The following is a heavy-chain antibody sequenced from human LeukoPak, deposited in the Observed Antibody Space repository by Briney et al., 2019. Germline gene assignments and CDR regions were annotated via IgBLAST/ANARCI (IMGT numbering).Heavy chain of an antibody. CDR3: ARILGLTLDY. CDR1: GFTFSGYS. CDR2: IVTSGNII. Sequence: PGGSLRLSCAASGFTFSGYSMNWVRQAPGRGLEWVSYIVTSGNIIYYADSVKGRFTISRDNAKNSLYLQMNSLRDEDTAVYYCARILGLTLDYWGQGALVTVSS. D-gene: IGHD1-14*01. J-gene: IGHJ4*02. V-gene: IGHV3-48*02.